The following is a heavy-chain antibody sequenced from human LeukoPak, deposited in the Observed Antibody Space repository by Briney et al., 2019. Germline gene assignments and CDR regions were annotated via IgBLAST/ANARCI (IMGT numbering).Heavy chain of an antibody. Sequence: GGSLRLSCVASGFTFNTYVMHWVRQASGKGLEWVGRIRSKANSYATAYAASVKGRFTISRDDSKNTAYLQMNSLKTEDTAVYYCTAGGPIFDYWGQGTLVTVSS. V-gene: IGHV3-73*01. J-gene: IGHJ4*02. CDR3: TAGGPIFDY. CDR1: GFTFNTYV. D-gene: IGHD3-16*01. CDR2: IRSKANSYAT.